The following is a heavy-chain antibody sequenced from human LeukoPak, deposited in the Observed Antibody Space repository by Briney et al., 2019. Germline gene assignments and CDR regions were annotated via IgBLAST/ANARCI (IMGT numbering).Heavy chain of an antibody. CDR1: GYTFTGYY. CDR2: INPNSGGT. J-gene: IGHJ4*02. V-gene: IGHV1-2*02. D-gene: IGHD6-19*01. Sequence: GASVKVSCKASGYTFTGYYMHWVRQAPGQGLEGMGWINPNSGGTNYAQKFQGRVTMTRDTSISTAYMELSRLRSDDTAVYYCARSSAARIAVAGYWGQGTLVTVSS. CDR3: ARSSAARIAVAGY.